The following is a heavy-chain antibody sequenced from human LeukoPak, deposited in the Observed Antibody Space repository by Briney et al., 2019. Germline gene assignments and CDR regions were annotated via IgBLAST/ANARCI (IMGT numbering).Heavy chain of an antibody. CDR2: IKPDESEK. CDR1: GFTFSSYW. V-gene: IGHV3-7*03. J-gene: IGHJ4*02. CDR3: ARGRFSFDY. Sequence: QTGGSLRLSCAASGFTFSSYWMTWVRQAPGEGLEWVANIKPDESEKYYLDSVKGRFTISRGNAKNSVYLQMNSLRAEDTAVYYCARGRFSFDYWGQGTLVTVSS.